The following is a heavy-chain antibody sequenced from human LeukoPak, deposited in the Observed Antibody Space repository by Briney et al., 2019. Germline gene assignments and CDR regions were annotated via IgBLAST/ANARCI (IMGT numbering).Heavy chain of an antibody. CDR3: ARDSGCHSFDY. Sequence: ASVKVSCKSSGYAFTTYYMHWVRQAPGQGLEWMGIINPSGGSPTYAQKFQGRVTMTGDTSTNTIYMELSSLRSEDTAVYYCARDSGCHSFDYWGQGTLVTVSS. CDR2: INPSGGSP. D-gene: IGHD1-26*01. V-gene: IGHV1-46*01. J-gene: IGHJ4*02. CDR1: GYAFTTYY.